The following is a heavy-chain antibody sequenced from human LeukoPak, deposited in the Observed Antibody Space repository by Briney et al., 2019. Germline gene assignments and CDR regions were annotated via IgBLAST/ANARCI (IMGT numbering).Heavy chain of an antibody. V-gene: IGHV3-48*03. J-gene: IGHJ6*03. CDR1: GFTFSSYE. Sequence: PGGSLRLSCAASGFTFSSYEMNWVRQAPGKGLEWVSYISSSGSTIYYADSVKGRFTISRDNAKNSLYLQMNSLRAEDTAVYYCARPHYCYMDVWGKGTTVTVSS. CDR3: ARPHYCYMDV. CDR2: ISSSGSTI.